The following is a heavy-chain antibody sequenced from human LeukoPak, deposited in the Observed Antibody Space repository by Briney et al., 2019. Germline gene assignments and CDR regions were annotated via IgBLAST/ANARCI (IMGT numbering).Heavy chain of an antibody. D-gene: IGHD5-24*01. CDR2: VKGDGSFT. Sequence: GGSLRLSCAASGFTFRNYWMHWVRQAPGKGLVWVSRVKGDGSFTDYADSVKGRFTISRDNAKNTLYLQMYNLRAEDTAAYYCVRDGDDYNFDYWGQGSLVTVSS. CDR3: VRDGDDYNFDY. V-gene: IGHV3-74*01. J-gene: IGHJ4*02. CDR1: GFTFRNYW.